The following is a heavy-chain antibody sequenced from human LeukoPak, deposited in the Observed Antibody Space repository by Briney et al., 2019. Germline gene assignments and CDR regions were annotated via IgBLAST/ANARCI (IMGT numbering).Heavy chain of an antibody. J-gene: IGHJ4*02. CDR3: ARSGSTTWHNFDY. Sequence: PSETLSLTCTVSGGSIRSYYWNGIRQPPGKGLEWIGSFHHSGNTHYNPSLKSRVTISVDTSNNQFSLRLSSVTAADTAVYYCARSGSTTWHNFDYWGQGTLVTVSS. V-gene: IGHV4-59*13. CDR2: FHHSGNT. CDR1: GGSIRSYY. D-gene: IGHD6-13*01.